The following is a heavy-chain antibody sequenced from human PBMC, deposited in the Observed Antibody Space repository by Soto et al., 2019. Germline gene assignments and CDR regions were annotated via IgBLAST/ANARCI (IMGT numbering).Heavy chain of an antibody. Sequence: ASVKVSCKASGYTFTSYYMHWVRQAPGQGLEWMGIINPSGGSTSYAQKFQGRVTMTRDTSTSTVYMELSSLRSEDTAVYYCARAGDQDDYYYYYMDVWGKGTTVTVSS. D-gene: IGHD7-27*01. CDR3: ARAGDQDDYYYYYMDV. J-gene: IGHJ6*03. CDR2: INPSGGST. CDR1: GYTFTSYY. V-gene: IGHV1-46*01.